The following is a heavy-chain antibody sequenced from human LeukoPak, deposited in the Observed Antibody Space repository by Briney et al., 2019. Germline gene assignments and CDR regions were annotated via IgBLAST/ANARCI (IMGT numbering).Heavy chain of an antibody. CDR2: ISWNSGSI. D-gene: IGHD3-22*01. CDR1: GFTFDDYA. CDR3: ATYSSLNRREFQY. Sequence: SLRLSCAASGFTFDDYAMHWVRQAPGTGLEWVSGISWNSGSIGYADSVKGRFTISRDNAKNSLYLQMNSLRAEDTAVYYCATYSSLNRREFQYWGQGTLLTVSS. V-gene: IGHV3-9*01. J-gene: IGHJ1*01.